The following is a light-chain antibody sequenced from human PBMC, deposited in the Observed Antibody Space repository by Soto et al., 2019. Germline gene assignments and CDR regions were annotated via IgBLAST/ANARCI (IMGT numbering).Light chain of an antibody. CDR3: AAWDDSLSGAGV. Sequence: QSVLTQPPSAFGTPGQRVTISCSGSSSNIGSNYVYWYQQLPGTAPKLLIYRNNQRPSGVPDRFSGSKSGTSASLAISGLRSEDEADYYCAAWDDSLSGAGVFGGGTKVTVL. CDR2: RNN. CDR1: SSNIGSNY. V-gene: IGLV1-47*01. J-gene: IGLJ2*01.